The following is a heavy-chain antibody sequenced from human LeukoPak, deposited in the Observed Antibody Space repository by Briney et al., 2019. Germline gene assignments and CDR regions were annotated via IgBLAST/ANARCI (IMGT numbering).Heavy chain of an antibody. CDR1: GYTFTSYY. J-gene: IGHJ6*03. Sequence: ASVKVSCKASGYTFTSYYMHWVRQAPGQGLEWMGIINPSGGSTSYAQKFQGRVTMTRDMSPSTDYMELSSLRAEDTAVYYCARGIRYYDILTGHVKGHDNSYYYYMDVWGQGTAVTISS. V-gene: IGHV1-46*01. D-gene: IGHD3-9*01. CDR3: ARGIRYYDILTGHVKGHDNSYYYYMDV. CDR2: INPSGGST.